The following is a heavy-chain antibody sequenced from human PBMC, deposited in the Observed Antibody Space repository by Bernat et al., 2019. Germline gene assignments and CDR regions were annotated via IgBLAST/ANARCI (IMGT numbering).Heavy chain of an antibody. V-gene: IGHV4-39*01. CDR3: ARLGSSSSGRGFDY. CDR1: GGSISSSNYY. CDR2: IYYSGTT. D-gene: IGHD3-22*01. Sequence: QLQLHESGPGLVKPSETLSLTCAVSGGSISSSNYYWGLIRQPPGKGLEWIGNIYYSGTTYYNPSLKLRFTISVETSKNQLSLKLSSVTAADTAVYYCARLGSSSSGRGFDYWGQGTLVTVSS. J-gene: IGHJ4*02.